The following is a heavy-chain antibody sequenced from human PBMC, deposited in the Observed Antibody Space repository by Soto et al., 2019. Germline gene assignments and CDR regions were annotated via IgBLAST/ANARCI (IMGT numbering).Heavy chain of an antibody. D-gene: IGHD2-2*02. CDR3: VRGCSSASCYTGFDP. J-gene: IGHJ5*02. CDR2: IDYSGST. CDR1: GGSISSGDYY. V-gene: IGHV4-30-4*01. Sequence: PSETLSLTCTVSGGSISSGDYYWSWIRQPPGKGLEWIGNIDYSGSTDYNPSLRSRVTISVDRSKNQFSLILTSVTAADSAVYFCVRGCSSASCYTGFDPWGQGTLVTVSS.